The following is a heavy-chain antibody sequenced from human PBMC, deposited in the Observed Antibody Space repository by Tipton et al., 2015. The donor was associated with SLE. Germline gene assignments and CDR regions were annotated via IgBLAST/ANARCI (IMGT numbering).Heavy chain of an antibody. D-gene: IGHD1-26*01. J-gene: IGHJ4*02. CDR2: ISSSSSRI. Sequence: SLRLSCAASGFTFSSYSMNWVRQAPGKGLEWVSYISSSSSRIYYADSVKGRFTISRDNAKNSLDLQMNSLRAEDTAVYYCARPVVGATGYFDSWSQGTLVTVSS. CDR1: GFTFSSYS. CDR3: ARPVVGATGYFDS. V-gene: IGHV3-48*01.